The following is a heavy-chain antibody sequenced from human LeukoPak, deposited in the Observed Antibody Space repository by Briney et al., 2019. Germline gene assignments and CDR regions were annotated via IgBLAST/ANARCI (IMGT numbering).Heavy chain of an antibody. V-gene: IGHV4-4*07. CDR2: IYTNGGA. J-gene: IGHJ4*02. CDR1: GGSISSYY. CDR3: AREPPGY. Sequence: SETLSLTCTVSGGSISSYYWIWIRQPAGKGLEWIGRIYTNGGASYNPSLKSRVTISIDASKNQFSLKLSSVTAADTAVYYCAREPPGYWGQGILVTVSS.